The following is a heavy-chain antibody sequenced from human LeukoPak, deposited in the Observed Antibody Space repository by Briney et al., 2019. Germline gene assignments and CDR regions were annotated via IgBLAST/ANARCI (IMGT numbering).Heavy chain of an antibody. CDR1: GYTFTGYY. V-gene: IGHV1-2*02. Sequence: ASVKVSCKASGYTFTGYYMHWERQAPGQGLEWMGWINPNSGGTNYAQKFQGRVTMTRDTSISTAYMELSRLRSDDTAVYYCAREKQWSHKEFDYWGQGTLVTVSS. CDR3: AREKQWSHKEFDY. CDR2: INPNSGGT. J-gene: IGHJ4*02. D-gene: IGHD6-19*01.